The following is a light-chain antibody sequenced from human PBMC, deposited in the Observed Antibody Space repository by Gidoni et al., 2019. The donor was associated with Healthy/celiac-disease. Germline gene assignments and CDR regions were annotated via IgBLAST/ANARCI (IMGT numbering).Light chain of an antibody. CDR3: AACEDSLNGVV. V-gene: IGLV1-36*01. J-gene: IGLJ2*01. CDR2: DDD. Sequence: SVLTHTPSVPEAPRQGLTISSSGSSSCLGNNAVNWYQQLPGKAPKLLIYDDDLLPSGVADRFSGSKSGTSASLAICGLQSEDEADYYCAACEDSLNGVVFGGGTKLTVL. CDR1: SSCLGNNA.